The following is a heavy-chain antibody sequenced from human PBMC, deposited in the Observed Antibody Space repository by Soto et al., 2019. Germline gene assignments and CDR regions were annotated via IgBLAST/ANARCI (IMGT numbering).Heavy chain of an antibody. CDR3: ALRCMAVVPEY. CDR2: LYYGRSA. J-gene: IGHJ4*02. CDR1: GYSISSYD. Sequence: QVQLQESGPGLVKPSETLSLTCAVPGYSISSYDCMWLRQPPGKGLESIGYLYYGRSANYNPSLKCRVTLSVETSTTRGSLTLRSMTAADTAVSYCALRCMAVVPEYWGQGNLVTVSS. D-gene: IGHD3-22*01. V-gene: IGHV4-59*01.